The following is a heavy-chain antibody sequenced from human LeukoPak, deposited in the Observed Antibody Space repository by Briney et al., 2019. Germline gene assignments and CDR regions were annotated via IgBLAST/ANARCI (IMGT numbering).Heavy chain of an antibody. V-gene: IGHV1-2*02. CDR3: AITSERPPQQLVLALDY. Sequence: ASVKVSCKASGYTFTGYYMHWVRQAPGQGLEWMGWINPNSGGTNYAQKFQGRVTMTRDTSISTAYMELSRLRSDDTAVYYCAITSERPPQQLVLALDYWGQGTLVTVSS. CDR1: GYTFTGYY. CDR2: INPNSGGT. D-gene: IGHD6-13*01. J-gene: IGHJ4*02.